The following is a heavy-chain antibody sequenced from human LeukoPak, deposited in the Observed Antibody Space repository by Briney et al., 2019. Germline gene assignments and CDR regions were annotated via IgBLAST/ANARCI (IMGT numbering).Heavy chain of an antibody. V-gene: IGHV4-39*07. CDR3: ATSPQYGGY. CDR2: IHYSGNN. J-gene: IGHJ4*02. CDR1: SASIDYSYYF. D-gene: IGHD4-23*01. Sequence: SETLSLTCNVSSASIDYSYYFWGWIRQPPGKGLEWIGSIHYSGNNYSNPSLKSRVTMSVDTSKNQFSLKLSSVTAADTAVYYCATSPQYGGYLGQGTLVTVAS.